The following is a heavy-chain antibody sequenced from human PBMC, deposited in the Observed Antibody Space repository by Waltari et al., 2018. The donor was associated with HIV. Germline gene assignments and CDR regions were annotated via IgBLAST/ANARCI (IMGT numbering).Heavy chain of an antibody. CDR2: ISVSGIHS. J-gene: IGHJ6*02. V-gene: IGHV3-23*01. CDR3: ARASGPQLASSSYYGMDV. Sequence: EVQLLESGGGWVQPGGSLRVSCVASGFTLSNHAMAWGRQAPGKGLEWVSSISVSGIHSHYADSVRGRFTIARDGSTNTLYLQMNSLRAEDTAVYYCARASGPQLASSSYYGMDVWGQGTTVTVSS. CDR1: GFTLSNHA. D-gene: IGHD3-10*01.